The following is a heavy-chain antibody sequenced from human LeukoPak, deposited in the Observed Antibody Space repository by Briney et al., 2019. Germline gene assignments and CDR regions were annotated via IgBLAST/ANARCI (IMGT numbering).Heavy chain of an antibody. CDR2: IYHSGST. CDR3: ARVYRLRFDY. J-gene: IGHJ4*02. V-gene: IGHV4-59*12. CDR1: GGSISSYY. D-gene: IGHD5-12*01. Sequence: SETLSLTCTVSGGSISSYYWSWIRQPPGKGLEWIGYIYHSGSTYYNPSLKSRVTISVDRSKNQFSLKLSSVTAADTAVYYCARVYRLRFDYWGQGTLVTVSS.